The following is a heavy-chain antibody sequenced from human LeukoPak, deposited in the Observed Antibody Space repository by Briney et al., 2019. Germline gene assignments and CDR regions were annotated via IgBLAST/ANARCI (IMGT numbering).Heavy chain of an antibody. V-gene: IGHV4-59*01. CDR3: ARATYDSSGITTCWFDP. CDR2: IYYSGST. CDR1: GGSISSYY. D-gene: IGHD3-22*01. Sequence: SETLSLTCTVSGGSISSYYWSWIRQPPGKGLEWIGYIYYSGSTNYNPSLKSRVTISVDTSKNQFSLKLSSATAADTAVYYCARATYDSSGITTCWFDPWGQGTLVTVSS. J-gene: IGHJ5*02.